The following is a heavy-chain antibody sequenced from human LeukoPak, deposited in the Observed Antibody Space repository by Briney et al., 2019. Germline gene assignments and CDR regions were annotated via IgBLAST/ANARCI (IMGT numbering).Heavy chain of an antibody. J-gene: IGHJ4*02. CDR3: ARVQSAAGIFDY. CDR2: IDIAGDT. CDR1: GFSFSNYD. V-gene: IGHV3-13*01. D-gene: IGHD6-13*01. Sequence: PGGSLRLSCAASGFSFSNYDMHWVRQATGKGLEWVSAIDIAGDTYYRDSVKGRFTVSRENAKTSLYLQMNSLRAGDTAVYYCARVQSAAGIFDYWGQGTLVTVSS.